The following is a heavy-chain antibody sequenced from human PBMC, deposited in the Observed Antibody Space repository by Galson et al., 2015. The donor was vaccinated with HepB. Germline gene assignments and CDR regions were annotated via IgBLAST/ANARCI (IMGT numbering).Heavy chain of an antibody. CDR3: ARIGTIFSDAFDI. CDR2: IDWDDDK. J-gene: IGHJ3*02. CDR1: GFSLSTSGMR. Sequence: PALVKPTQTLTLTCTFSGFSLSTSGMRVSWIRQPPGKALEWLARIDWDDDKFYSTSLKTRLTISKDASKNQVVLTMTNMDPVDTATYYCARIGTIFSDAFDIWGQGTMVTVSS. V-gene: IGHV2-70*04. D-gene: IGHD3-9*01.